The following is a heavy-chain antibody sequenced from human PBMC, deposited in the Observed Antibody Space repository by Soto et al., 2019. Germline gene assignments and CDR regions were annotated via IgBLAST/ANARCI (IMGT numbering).Heavy chain of an antibody. CDR1: GGSISSYY. CDR2: IYYSGST. Sequence: PSETLSLTCTVSGGSISSYYWSWIRQPPGKGLEWIGYIYYSGSTNYNPSLKSRVTISVDTSKNQFSLKLSSVTAADTAVYYCARGPDDHNWFDPWGQGTLVTVPS. J-gene: IGHJ5*02. D-gene: IGHD1-1*01. CDR3: ARGPDDHNWFDP. V-gene: IGHV4-59*01.